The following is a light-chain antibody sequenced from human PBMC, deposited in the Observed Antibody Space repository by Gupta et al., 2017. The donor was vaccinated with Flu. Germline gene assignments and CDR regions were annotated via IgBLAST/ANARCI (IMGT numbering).Light chain of an antibody. CDR2: ATS. CDR1: QSISTY. V-gene: IGKV1-39*01. J-gene: IGKJ3*01. Sequence: DIQMIQSPSSLSASVGDRVTITCRASQSISTYLNWYQQKPGKAPKLLIYATSTLRSGVPSRFSGSGSGTDFTLTISSLQPEDFATYYCQQSYSTPPENTFGPGTKVDVK. CDR3: QQSYSTPPENT.